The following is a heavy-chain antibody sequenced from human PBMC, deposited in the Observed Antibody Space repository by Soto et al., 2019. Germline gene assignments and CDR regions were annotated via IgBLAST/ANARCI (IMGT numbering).Heavy chain of an antibody. CDR1: GFSLSTSGVG. CDR2: IYWDDDK. CDR3: AHRRSTYYYDSTFDP. Sequence: QITLKESGPPLVKPTQTLTLTCTFSGFSLSTSGVGVGWIRQPPGKALEWLALIYWDDDKRYSPSLKSRLTITEDTSQHQVVLTMTHMDPVDTPTYYCAHRRSTYYYDSTFDPWGQGTLVTVSS. D-gene: IGHD3-22*01. V-gene: IGHV2-5*02. J-gene: IGHJ5*02.